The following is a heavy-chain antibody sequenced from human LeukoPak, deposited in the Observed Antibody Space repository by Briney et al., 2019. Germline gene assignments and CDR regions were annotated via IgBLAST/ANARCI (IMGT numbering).Heavy chain of an antibody. Sequence: SVKVSCKASGGTFSSYAISWVRQAPGQGLEWMGGIIPIFGTANYAQKFQGRVTITTDESTSTAYMELSSLRSEDTAVYYCARDIPRPRGFDPWGQGTLVTVSS. CDR2: IIPIFGTA. J-gene: IGHJ5*02. V-gene: IGHV1-69*05. CDR1: GGTFSSYA. CDR3: ARDIPRPRGFDP.